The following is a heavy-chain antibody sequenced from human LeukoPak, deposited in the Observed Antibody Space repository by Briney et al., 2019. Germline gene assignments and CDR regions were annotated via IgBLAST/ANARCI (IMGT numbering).Heavy chain of an antibody. D-gene: IGHD3-10*01. CDR3: ARDQLRYYGSNNYYSDMDF. V-gene: IGHV1-18*01. J-gene: IGHJ6*02. CDR2: ISAYKRGT. Sequence: ASVKVSCKASGYTFTSYAIAWVRQAPGQGLEWMGWISAYKRGTNYAQKFRGRVTMTTDTSTNTGYMELRSLRSDGTAVYFCARDQLRYYGSNNYYSDMDFWGQGTTVTVSS. CDR1: GYTFTSYA.